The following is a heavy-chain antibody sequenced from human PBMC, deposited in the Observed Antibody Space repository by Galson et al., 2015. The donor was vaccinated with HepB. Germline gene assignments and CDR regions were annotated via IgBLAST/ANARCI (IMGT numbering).Heavy chain of an antibody. CDR3: AREWGDIVVVPAAMGYHHYGMDV. D-gene: IGHD2-2*01. CDR1: GYTFTSYG. J-gene: IGHJ6*02. CDR2: ISAYNGYT. V-gene: IGHV1-18*01. Sequence: SVKVSCKAFGYTFTSYGISWVRQAPGQGLEWMGWISAYNGYTDYAQKLQGRVTMTTDTSTSTAYMELRSLRSDDTAVYYCAREWGDIVVVPAAMGYHHYGMDVWGQGTTVTVSS.